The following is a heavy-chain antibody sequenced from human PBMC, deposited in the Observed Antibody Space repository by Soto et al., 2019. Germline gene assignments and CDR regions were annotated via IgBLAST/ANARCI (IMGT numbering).Heavy chain of an antibody. V-gene: IGHV4-31*03. CDR2: IHYSGST. D-gene: IGHD5-18*01. Sequence: QVQLQESGPGLVKPSQTLSLTCSVSGGSISSAGYYWSWIRQHPGKGLEWIGYIHYSGSTYYNPSLESRVTISVDTSKNEFSLNLSSVTDADTAVYYCARFTGMVNSYHYYGLDVWGQGTTVTVSS. J-gene: IGHJ6*02. CDR1: GGSISSAGYY. CDR3: ARFTGMVNSYHYYGLDV.